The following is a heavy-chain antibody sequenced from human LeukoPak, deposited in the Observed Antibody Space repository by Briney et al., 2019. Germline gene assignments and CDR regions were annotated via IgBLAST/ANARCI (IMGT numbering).Heavy chain of an antibody. Sequence: PSETLSLTCTVSGGSISSSSYYRGWIRQPPGKGLEWIGSIYYSGSTYYNPSLKSRVTISVDTSKNQFSLKLSSVTAADTAVYYCARSRSYGTYYYYYGMDVWGQGTTVTVSS. V-gene: IGHV4-39*01. J-gene: IGHJ6*02. CDR3: ARSRSYGTYYYYYGMDV. D-gene: IGHD4-17*01. CDR1: GGSISSSSYY. CDR2: IYYSGST.